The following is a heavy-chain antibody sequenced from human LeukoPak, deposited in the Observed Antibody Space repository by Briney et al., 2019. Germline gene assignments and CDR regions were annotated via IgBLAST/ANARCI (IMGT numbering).Heavy chain of an antibody. V-gene: IGHV4-61*05. CDR1: GGSISSSSYY. Sequence: ASETLSLTCTVSGGSISSSSYYWGWIRQPPGKGLEWIGRIYTSGSTNYNPSLKSRVTMSVDTSKNQFSLKLSSVTAADTAVYYCARGTTAYSGLFDYWGQGTLVTVSS. CDR3: ARGTTAYSGLFDY. J-gene: IGHJ4*02. D-gene: IGHD4-17*01. CDR2: IYTSGST.